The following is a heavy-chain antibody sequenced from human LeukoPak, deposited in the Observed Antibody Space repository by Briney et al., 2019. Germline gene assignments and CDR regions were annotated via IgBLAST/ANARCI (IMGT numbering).Heavy chain of an antibody. CDR3: ARLGDGYNYVFDY. J-gene: IGHJ4*02. CDR1: GGSISSSSYY. CDR2: IYYSGST. Sequence: SETLSLTCTVSGGSISSSSYYWGWIRQPPGKGLEWIGSIYYSGSTYYNPSLKSRVTISVDTSKNQFSPKLSSVTAADTAVYYCARLGDGYNYVFDYWGQGTLVTVSS. V-gene: IGHV4-39*07. D-gene: IGHD5-24*01.